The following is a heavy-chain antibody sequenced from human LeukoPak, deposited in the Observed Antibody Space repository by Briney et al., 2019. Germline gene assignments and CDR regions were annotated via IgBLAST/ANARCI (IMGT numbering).Heavy chain of an antibody. CDR2: IYHSGST. D-gene: IGHD2-2*01. CDR1: GGSISSSNW. CDR3: ARAGQYQLLFRYFDH. Sequence: SGTLSLTCAVSGGSISSSNWWSWVRQPPGKGLEWIGEIYHSGSTNYNPSLKSRVTISVDKSKNQFSLKLSSVTAADTAVYYCARAGQYQLLFRYFDHWGQGTLVTVSS. V-gene: IGHV4-4*02. J-gene: IGHJ4*02.